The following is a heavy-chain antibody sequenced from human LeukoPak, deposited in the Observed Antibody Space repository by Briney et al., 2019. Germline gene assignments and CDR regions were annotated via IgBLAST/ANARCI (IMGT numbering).Heavy chain of an antibody. Sequence: ASVKVSCKASGYTFTGYYMHWVRQPPGQWPEWMGRINPNSGNTGYAQKFQGRVTMTRNTSISTAYMELSSLRSEDTAVYYCARRKVRRVMALDWFDPWGQGTLVTVSS. CDR3: ARRKVRRVMALDWFDP. CDR1: GYTFTGYY. V-gene: IGHV1-8*02. D-gene: IGHD3-10*01. J-gene: IGHJ5*02. CDR2: INPNSGNT.